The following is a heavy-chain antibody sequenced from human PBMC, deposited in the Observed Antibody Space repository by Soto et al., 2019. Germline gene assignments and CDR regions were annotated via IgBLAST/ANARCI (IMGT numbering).Heavy chain of an antibody. J-gene: IGHJ5*01. Sequence: GGSLGLSCAGAGFTFIRYCMNGLRKAPGKGLEWVASISSSTSYVYYADSVKGRCSTSRDNAKNILYLEMYALRTEDTAVYYCARDPSEGRVGNWFESWGQGT. V-gene: IGHV3-21*01. D-gene: IGHD2-2*01. CDR1: GFTFIRYC. CDR3: ARDPSEGRVGNWFES. CDR2: ISSSTSYV.